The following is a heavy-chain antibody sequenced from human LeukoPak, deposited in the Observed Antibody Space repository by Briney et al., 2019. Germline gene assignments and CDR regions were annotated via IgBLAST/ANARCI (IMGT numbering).Heavy chain of an antibody. D-gene: IGHD4-23*01. Sequence: GASVKVSCKASGYTFSNFYIHWVRQAPGQGLEWMGIINHSDGSTSYTQKFQGRVTMTRDTSTSTVYMEVSSLRSEDTAVYFCARRGSYGGISAMDYWGQGAQVTVSS. J-gene: IGHJ4*02. CDR2: INHSDGST. CDR1: GYTFSNFY. V-gene: IGHV1-46*01. CDR3: ARRGSYGGISAMDY.